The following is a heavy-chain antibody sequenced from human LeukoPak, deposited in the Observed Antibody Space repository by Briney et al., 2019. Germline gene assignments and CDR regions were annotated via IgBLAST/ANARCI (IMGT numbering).Heavy chain of an antibody. CDR3: ARAGYCGGDCYARAWFDP. J-gene: IGHJ5*02. Sequence: GSSVKVSCKASGGTFSSYAISWLRQAPGQRLEWMGGIIPIFGTANYAQKFQGRVTITADESTSTAYMELSSLRSEDTAVYYCARAGYCGGDCYARAWFDPWRQGTLVTVSS. V-gene: IGHV1-69*01. D-gene: IGHD2-21*01. CDR1: GGTFSSYA. CDR2: IIPIFGTA.